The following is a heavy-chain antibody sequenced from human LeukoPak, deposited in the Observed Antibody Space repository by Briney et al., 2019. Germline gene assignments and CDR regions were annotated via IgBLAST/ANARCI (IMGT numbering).Heavy chain of an antibody. CDR2: IHSSGSS. V-gene: IGHV4-30-4*01. D-gene: IGHD3-10*01. CDR1: GGSISSGDYY. J-gene: IGHJ4*02. CDR3: ARVLSGSGSLYYFDY. Sequence: SETLSLTCTVSGGSISSGDYYWNWIRHPAGKGLELIGYIHSSGSSYYNPSLKSRVTISLDTSENQFSLRLSSVTAADTAVYYCARVLSGSGSLYYFDYWGQGTLVTVSS.